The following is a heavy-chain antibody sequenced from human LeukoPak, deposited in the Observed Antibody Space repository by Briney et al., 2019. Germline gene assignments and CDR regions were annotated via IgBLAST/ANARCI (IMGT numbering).Heavy chain of an antibody. CDR1: GGSISSYY. D-gene: IGHD3-10*01. CDR2: IYSSGST. V-gene: IGHV4-4*07. CDR3: ARYGSGSYPPYNWLGP. Sequence: SETLSLTCTVSGGSISSYYWSWIRQRAGKGLEGIGRIYSSGSTNYNPSLKSRVTMSVDTSKNQFSLKLSSVTAADTAVYYCARYGSGSYPPYNWLGPWGQGTLVTVSS. J-gene: IGHJ5*02.